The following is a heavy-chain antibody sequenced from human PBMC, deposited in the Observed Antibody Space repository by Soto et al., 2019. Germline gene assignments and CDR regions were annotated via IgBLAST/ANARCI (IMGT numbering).Heavy chain of an antibody. CDR3: ARHLYVTFDY. D-gene: IGHD3-16*01. J-gene: IGHJ4*02. CDR1: GDSISSSSYY. V-gene: IGHV4-39*01. CDR2: IYYSGST. Sequence: SETLSLTCTVSGDSISSSSYYWGWIRQPPGKGLEWIGSIYYSGSTYYNPSLKSRVTISGDTSKNQFSLRLRSVTAADTAVYYCARHLYVTFDYWGQGTLVTVYS.